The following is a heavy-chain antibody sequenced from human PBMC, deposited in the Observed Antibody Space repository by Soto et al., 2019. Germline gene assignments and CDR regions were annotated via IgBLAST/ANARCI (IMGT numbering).Heavy chain of an antibody. CDR2: IYHSGSA. CDR1: GDSISNSRFY. Sequence: PSETLSLTCSVSGDSISNSRFYWAWIRQPPGKGLEWIGNIYHSGSANYNPSLKSRVTISVDTSKNQFSLKLSSVTAADTAVYYCARETTSAAGTNYYGMDVWGQGTTVTVSS. CDR3: ARETTSAAGTNYYGMDV. D-gene: IGHD6-13*01. J-gene: IGHJ6*02. V-gene: IGHV4-39*07.